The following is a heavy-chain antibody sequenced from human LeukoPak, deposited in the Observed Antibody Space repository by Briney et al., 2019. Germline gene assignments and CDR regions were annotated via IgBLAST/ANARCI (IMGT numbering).Heavy chain of an antibody. J-gene: IGHJ4*02. Sequence: GGSLRLSCAASGFTFDDYAMHWVRHAPGKGLEWVSGISWNSGSIGYADSVKGRFTISRDNAKNSLYLQMNSLRAEDTALYYCAKGPVTGYFDYWGQGTLVTVSS. V-gene: IGHV3-9*01. D-gene: IGHD7-27*01. CDR1: GFTFDDYA. CDR2: ISWNSGSI. CDR3: AKGPVTGYFDY.